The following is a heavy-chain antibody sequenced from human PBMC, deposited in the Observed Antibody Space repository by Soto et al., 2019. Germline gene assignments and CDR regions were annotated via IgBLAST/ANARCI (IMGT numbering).Heavy chain of an antibody. V-gene: IGHV4-59*01. CDR3: ARDQGYSGYDGGFDY. D-gene: IGHD5-12*01. J-gene: IGHJ4*02. Sequence: ETLSLTCTVSGGSISSYYWSWIRQPPGKGLEWIGYIYYSGSTNYNPSLKSRVTISVDTSKNQFSLKLSSVTAADTAVYYCARDQGYSGYDGGFDYWGQGTLVTVSS. CDR2: IYYSGST. CDR1: GGSISSYY.